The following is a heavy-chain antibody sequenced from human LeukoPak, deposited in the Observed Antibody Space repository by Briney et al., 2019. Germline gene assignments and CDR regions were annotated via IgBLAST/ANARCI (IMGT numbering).Heavy chain of an antibody. CDR1: GGTFSSYA. V-gene: IGHV1-69*04. D-gene: IGHD3-22*01. CDR2: IIPILGIA. Sequence: SVKVSCKASGGTFSSYAISWVRQAPGQGLEWMGRIIPILGIANYAQKFQGRVTITADKSTSTAYMELSSLRSEDTAVYYCARLGYYYDSSGYYYHGWGQGTLVTVSS. J-gene: IGHJ4*02. CDR3: ARLGYYYDSSGYYYHG.